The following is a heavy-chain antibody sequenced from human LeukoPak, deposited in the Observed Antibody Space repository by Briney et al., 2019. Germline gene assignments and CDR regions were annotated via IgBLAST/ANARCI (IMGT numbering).Heavy chain of an antibody. CDR3: AKRGVVIRVILVGFHKQAYYFDS. CDR1: GITLSNYG. J-gene: IGHJ4*02. V-gene: IGHV3-23*01. Sequence: GGSPRLSCAVSGITLSNYGMSWVRQTPGRGLEWVAGISDSGGSTNYADSVKGRFTISRDNAKNTLYLQMNSLRAEDTAVYFCAKRGVVIRVILVGFHKQAYYFDSWGQGALVNVSS. CDR2: ISDSGGST. D-gene: IGHD3-10*01.